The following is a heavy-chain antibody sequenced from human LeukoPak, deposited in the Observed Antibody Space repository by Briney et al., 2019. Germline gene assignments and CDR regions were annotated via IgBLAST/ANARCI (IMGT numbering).Heavy chain of an antibody. D-gene: IGHD5-18*01. CDR1: GFTFDDYA. CDR3: ARTLAAVGYK. Sequence: GGSLRLSCAASGFTFDDYAMHWLRQASGKGLEWVSGISWNSGSIGYADSVKGRFTISRDNAKNSLYLQMNSLRADDTGDIYCARTLAAVGYKWGPGTLDTVPS. CDR2: ISWNSGSI. V-gene: IGHV3-9*01. J-gene: IGHJ4*02.